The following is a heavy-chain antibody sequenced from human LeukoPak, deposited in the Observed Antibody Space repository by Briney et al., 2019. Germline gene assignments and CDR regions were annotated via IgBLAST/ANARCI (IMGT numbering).Heavy chain of an antibody. D-gene: IGHD2-15*01. J-gene: IGHJ4*02. CDR3: ARVGCGGGSCYNDY. CDR1: GGSISSYY. V-gene: IGHV4-59*01. CDR2: IYYSGST. Sequence: SETLSLTCTVSGGSISSYYWSWIRQPPGEGLEWIGYIYYSGSTNYNPSLKSRVTISVDTSKNQFSLKLSSVTAADTAVYYCARVGCGGGSCYNDYWGQGTLVTVSS.